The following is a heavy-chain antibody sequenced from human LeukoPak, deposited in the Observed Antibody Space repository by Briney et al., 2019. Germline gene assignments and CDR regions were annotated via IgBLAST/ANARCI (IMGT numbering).Heavy chain of an antibody. J-gene: IGHJ5*02. Sequence: GGSLRLSCAVSGFTFSDYYMSWIRQAPGKGLEWVSDISSSGSIPYYADSVKGRFTISRDNAKNSLYLQMNSLRAEDTAVYYCARSRGSSGWYRWFDPWGQGTLVTVSS. CDR3: ARSRGSSGWYRWFDP. V-gene: IGHV3-11*04. CDR1: GFTFSDYY. CDR2: ISSSGSIP. D-gene: IGHD6-19*01.